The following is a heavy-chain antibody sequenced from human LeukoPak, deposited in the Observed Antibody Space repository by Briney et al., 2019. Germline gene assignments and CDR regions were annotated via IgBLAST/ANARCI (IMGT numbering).Heavy chain of an antibody. CDR2: IYYSEST. J-gene: IGHJ6*04. CDR3: VRSVLGRCSGDSCSRFRDV. CDR1: DGSINIDTYY. V-gene: IGHV4-61*09. D-gene: IGHD2-15*01. Sequence: PSQTLSLTCTVSDGSINIDTYYWSWIRQPAGKGLEWIGYIYYSESTNYNPSLKGRVTMSIDTSKRHFSLKLSSVTAADTAWYYCVRSVLGRCSGDSCSRFRDVWGKGTTVTVSS.